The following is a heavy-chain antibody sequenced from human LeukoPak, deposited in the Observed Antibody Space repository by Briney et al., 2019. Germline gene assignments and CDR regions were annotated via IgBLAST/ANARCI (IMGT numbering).Heavy chain of an antibody. V-gene: IGHV1-69*13. CDR1: GGTFSSYA. CDR3: SKGRIVVVSAGTNYYYYGMDV. J-gene: IGHJ6*02. CDR2: IIPIFGTA. D-gene: IGHD2-2*01. Sequence: SVKVSCKASGGTFSSYAISWVRQAPGQGLEWMGGIIPIFGTANYAQKFQGRVTITADESTSTAYMELSSLRSEDTAVYYCSKGRIVVVSAGTNYYYYGMDVWGQGTTVTVSS.